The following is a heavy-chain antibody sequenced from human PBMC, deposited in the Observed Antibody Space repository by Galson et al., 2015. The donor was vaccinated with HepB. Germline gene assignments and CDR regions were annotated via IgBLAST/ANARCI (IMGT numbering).Heavy chain of an antibody. CDR3: ARSLYCTNGVCYIPPGVY. J-gene: IGHJ4*02. CDR1: GYSISSGNY. Sequence: ETLSLTCGVSGYSISSGNYWGWIRQPPGKGLEWIGSIYHSGSTYYNPSLKSRVTISVDTSKNQFSLKLSSVTAADTAVYYCARSLYCTNGVCYIPPGVYWGQGTLVTVSS. D-gene: IGHD2-8*01. CDR2: IYHSGST. V-gene: IGHV4-38-2*01.